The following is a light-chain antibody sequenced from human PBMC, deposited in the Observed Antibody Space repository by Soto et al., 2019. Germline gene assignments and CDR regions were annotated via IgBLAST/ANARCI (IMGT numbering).Light chain of an antibody. J-gene: IGKJ2*01. CDR1: QSVSYRH. Sequence: ELVLTQSPGTLSLSPGERGTLSCRASQSVSYRHLAWYQQKGGQAPRLLIYGASNSATGIPDRCSGSGSVTDFTLTISRLEPEDFAVYSWQQYGSSPYTFGQGTKLEI. CDR2: GAS. V-gene: IGKV3-20*01. CDR3: QQYGSSPYT.